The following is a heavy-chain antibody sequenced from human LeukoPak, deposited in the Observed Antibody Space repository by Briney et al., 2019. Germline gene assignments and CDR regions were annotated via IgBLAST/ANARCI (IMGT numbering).Heavy chain of an antibody. CDR2: IKQDGSVK. V-gene: IGHV3-7*01. J-gene: IGHJ4*02. CDR3: ARDTNGWNDY. CDR1: GFTFSSYW. D-gene: IGHD2-8*01. Sequence: GGSLRLPCAASGFTFSSYWMTWVRQAPGKGLEWVANIKQDGSVKQYVGSAKGRFTISRDNAKNSLYLQMNSLRAEDTAAYYCARDTNGWNDYWGQGTLVTVSS.